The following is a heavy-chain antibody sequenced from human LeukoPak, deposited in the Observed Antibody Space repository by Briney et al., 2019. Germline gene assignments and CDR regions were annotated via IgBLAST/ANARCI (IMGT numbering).Heavy chain of an antibody. Sequence: SETLSLTCAVYGGSFSGYYWSWIRQPPGKGLEWIGEINHSGSTNYNPSLKSRVTISVDTSKNQFSLKLSSVTAADTAVYYCARRSSYSYFQHWGQGTLVTVSS. J-gene: IGHJ1*01. V-gene: IGHV4-34*01. CDR1: GGSFSGYY. CDR3: ARRSSYSYFQH. D-gene: IGHD3-3*01. CDR2: INHSGST.